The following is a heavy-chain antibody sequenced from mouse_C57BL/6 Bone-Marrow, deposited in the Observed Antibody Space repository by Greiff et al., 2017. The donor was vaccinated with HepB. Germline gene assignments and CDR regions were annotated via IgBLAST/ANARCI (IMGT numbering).Heavy chain of an antibody. CDR3: GRRGDYDEGYAMDY. CDR2: IYPSDSET. J-gene: IGHJ4*01. D-gene: IGHD2-4*01. Sequence: QVQLQQPGAELVRPGSSVKLSCKASGYTFTSYWMDWVQQRPGQGLEWIGNIYPSDSETHYHPTFKDKATLTVDKSSSTAYMKLSSLTSEDSAVYYCGRRGDYDEGYAMDYWGQGTSVTVSS. V-gene: IGHV1-61*01. CDR1: GYTFTSYW.